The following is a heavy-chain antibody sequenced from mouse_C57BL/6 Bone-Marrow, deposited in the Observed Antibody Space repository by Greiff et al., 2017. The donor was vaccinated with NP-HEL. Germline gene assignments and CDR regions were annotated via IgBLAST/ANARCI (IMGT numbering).Heavy chain of an antibody. D-gene: IGHD1-1*02. CDR1: GFTFSSYG. V-gene: IGHV5-6*01. CDR2: ISSGGSYT. J-gene: IGHJ3*01. CDR3: ARTWSPFAY. Sequence: EVQLQESGGDLVKPGGSLKLSCAASGFTFSSYGMSWVRQTPDKRLEWVATISSGGSYTYYPDSVKGRFTISRDNAKNTLYLQMSSLKSEDTAMYYCARTWSPFAYWGQGTLVTVSA.